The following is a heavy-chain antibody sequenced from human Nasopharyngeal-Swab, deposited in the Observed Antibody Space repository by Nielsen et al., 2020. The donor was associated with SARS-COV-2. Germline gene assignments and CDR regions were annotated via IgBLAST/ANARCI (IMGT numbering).Heavy chain of an antibody. CDR3: AKDGSVVAATGNYGMDV. V-gene: IGHV3-9*01. CDR2: ISWNSGSI. Sequence: SLKISCAASGFTFDDYAMHWVRQAPGKGLEWVSGISWNSGSIGYADSVKGRFTISRDNAKNSLYLQMNSLRAEDTALYYCAKDGSVVAATGNYGMDVWGQGTRVTVSS. J-gene: IGHJ6*02. D-gene: IGHD2-15*01. CDR1: GFTFDDYA.